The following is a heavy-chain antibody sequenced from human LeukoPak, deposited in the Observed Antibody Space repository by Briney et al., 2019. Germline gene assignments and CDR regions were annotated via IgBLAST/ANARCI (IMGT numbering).Heavy chain of an antibody. V-gene: IGHV3-23*01. CDR1: GFTFSSYA. D-gene: IGHD3-3*01. CDR3: VKDTWSAYYYDDAFDI. CDR2: ISGSGGST. Sequence: GGSLRLPCAASGFTFSSYAMSWVRQAPGKGLEWVSAISGSGGSTYYADSVKGRFTISRDNSKNTLYLQMNSLRAEDTAVYYCVKDTWSAYYYDDAFDIWGQGTLVTVSS. J-gene: IGHJ3*02.